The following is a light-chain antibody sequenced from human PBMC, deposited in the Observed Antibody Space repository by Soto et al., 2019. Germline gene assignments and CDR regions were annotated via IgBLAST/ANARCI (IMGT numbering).Light chain of an antibody. CDR1: SSDVGNSNF. CDR3: CSYAGRTTWV. V-gene: IGLV2-23*01. CDR2: EGT. J-gene: IGLJ3*02. Sequence: QSALTQPASVSGSPGQSITFSCTGTSSDVGNSNFVSWYQHHPGKAPKLMIYEGTKLSSGVSNRFSGSKSGNTASLTISGLQAEDEADYYCCSYAGRTTWVFGGGTKVTVL.